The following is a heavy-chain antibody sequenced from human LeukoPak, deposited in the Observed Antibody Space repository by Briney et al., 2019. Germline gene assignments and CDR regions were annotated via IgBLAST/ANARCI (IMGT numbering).Heavy chain of an antibody. Sequence: GASVKVSCKASGYTFTSYGISWVRQAPGQGLEWMGWISAYNGNTSYAQKLQGRVTMTTDTSTSTAYMELRSLRSDDTAVYYCARDYYGSGRSFGFDYWGQGTLVTVSS. CDR3: ARDYYGSGRSFGFDY. CDR2: ISAYNGNT. D-gene: IGHD3-10*01. CDR1: GYTFTSYG. V-gene: IGHV1-18*01. J-gene: IGHJ4*02.